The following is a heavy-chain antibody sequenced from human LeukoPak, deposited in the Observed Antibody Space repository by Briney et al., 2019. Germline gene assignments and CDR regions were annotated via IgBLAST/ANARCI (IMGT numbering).Heavy chain of an antibody. J-gene: IGHJ4*02. CDR3: ATYGDSGVTMFDC. D-gene: IGHD4-17*01. Sequence: GGSLRLSCTASGFTVSNNYMTWVRQAPGKGLEWVSLIYIDGRTYYADSVKGRFTISRDNSKNTLYLQMNSLRAEDTAVYYCATYGDSGVTMFDCWGQGALVTVSS. CDR2: IYIDGRT. CDR1: GFTVSNNY. V-gene: IGHV3-53*01.